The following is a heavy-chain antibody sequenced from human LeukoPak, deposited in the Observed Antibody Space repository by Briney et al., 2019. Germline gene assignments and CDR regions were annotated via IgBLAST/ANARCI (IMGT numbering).Heavy chain of an antibody. Sequence: GGSLRLSCAGSGFSFSSNTMSWVRQAPGRGLEWVSAISNNGGRTDYADPVKGRSTISRDNSKNTLYLQMNSLRAEDTAVYYCAKEIGSGYPFDYWGQGTLVTVSS. CDR2: ISNNGGRT. CDR3: AKEIGSGYPFDY. V-gene: IGHV3-23*01. J-gene: IGHJ4*02. CDR1: GFSFSSNT. D-gene: IGHD3-10*01.